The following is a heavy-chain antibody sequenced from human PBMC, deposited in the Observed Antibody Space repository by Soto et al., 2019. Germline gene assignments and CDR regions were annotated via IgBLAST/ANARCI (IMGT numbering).Heavy chain of an antibody. CDR3: ARATTTVNTRPTLGY. Sequence: EVQLVESGGGLVQPGGSLRLSCAASGFTFNSYWMHWVRQAPGKGLVWVSRIDRDGTDTNYADSVKGRFNISRDNAKNTLFLQMTGLTAEDTAVYYCARATTTVNTRPTLGYWGRGTLVTVSS. D-gene: IGHD4-17*01. V-gene: IGHV3-74*01. J-gene: IGHJ4*02. CDR2: IDRDGTDT. CDR1: GFTFNSYW.